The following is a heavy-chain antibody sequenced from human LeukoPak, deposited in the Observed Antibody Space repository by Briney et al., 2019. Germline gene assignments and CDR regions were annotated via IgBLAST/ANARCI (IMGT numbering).Heavy chain of an antibody. CDR2: IFPGDSDT. J-gene: IGHJ5*02. Sequence: GESLKISCKASGYSFTTYWIGWVRQMPGKGLEWMGIIFPGDSDTRYSPSFRGQVTTSADNSINTAFLQWSSLKASDTAMYYCARRAQQSSLRINWFDPWGQGTLVTVSS. V-gene: IGHV5-51*01. CDR1: GYSFTTYW. D-gene: IGHD6-13*01. CDR3: ARRAQQSSLRINWFDP.